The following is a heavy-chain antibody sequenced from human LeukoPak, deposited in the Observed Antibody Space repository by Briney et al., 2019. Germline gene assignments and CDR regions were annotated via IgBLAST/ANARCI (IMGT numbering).Heavy chain of an antibody. CDR1: GFTFSNYG. V-gene: IGHV3-23*01. D-gene: IGHD3-3*01. CDR2: ITGRGENT. CDR3: ARDGYDFWSGIDY. J-gene: IGHJ4*02. Sequence: GGSLRLSCAASGFTFSNYGMNWVRQAPGKGLEWVSGITGRGENTYYADSVKGRFTISRDNSKNTLYPQMNSLRAEDTAVYYCARDGYDFWSGIDYWGQGTLVTVSS.